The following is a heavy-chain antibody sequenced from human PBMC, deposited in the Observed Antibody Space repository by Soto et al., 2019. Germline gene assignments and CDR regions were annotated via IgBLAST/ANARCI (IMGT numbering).Heavy chain of an antibody. CDR3: ARQVYGDYLGGNWFDP. J-gene: IGHJ5*02. D-gene: IGHD4-17*01. CDR1: GDSISYTRFY. V-gene: IGHV4-39*01. Sequence: SETLSLTCSILGDSISYTRFYWGWVRQSPEKVVEWIGSISHDGHAYYNPSLKCRVTLFADTSRNQFSLTMKSVTVADTALYFXARQVYGDYLGGNWFDPWGQGALVTVSS. CDR2: ISHDGHA.